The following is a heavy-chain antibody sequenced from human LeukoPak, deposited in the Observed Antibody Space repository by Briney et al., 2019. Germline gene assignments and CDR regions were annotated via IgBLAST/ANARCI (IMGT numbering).Heavy chain of an antibody. CDR2: INHSGNT. CDR1: GGSFSGYH. V-gene: IGHV4-34*01. CDR3: ARASYGGNPIDY. J-gene: IGHJ4*02. Sequence: SETLSLTCAVYGGSFSGYHWSWIRQPPGKGLEWIGEINHSGNTDYNPSLKSRPTISVDTSKNQFSLKVNSVTAADTAVYYCARASYGGNPIDYWGQGTLVTVSS. D-gene: IGHD4-23*01.